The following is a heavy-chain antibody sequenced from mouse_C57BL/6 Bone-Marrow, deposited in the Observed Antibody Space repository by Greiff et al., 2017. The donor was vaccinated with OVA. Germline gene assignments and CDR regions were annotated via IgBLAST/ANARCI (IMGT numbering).Heavy chain of an antibody. D-gene: IGHD1-1*01. Sequence: QVQLKQSGAELARPGASVKLSCKASGYTFTSSGISWVKQRTGQGLEWIGEIYPRSGNTYYNEKFKGKATLTADKSSSTAYMELRSLTSEDSAVYFCARGGGSSPWYFDVWGTGTTVTVSA. CDR3: ARGGGSSPWYFDV. V-gene: IGHV1-81*01. J-gene: IGHJ1*03. CDR1: GYTFTSSG. CDR2: IYPRSGNT.